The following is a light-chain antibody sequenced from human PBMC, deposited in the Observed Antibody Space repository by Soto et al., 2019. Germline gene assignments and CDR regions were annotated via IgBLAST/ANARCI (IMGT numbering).Light chain of an antibody. CDR2: EVV. Sequence: QSALTHPPSASGSPGQSVTISCTGTKNAIGVYDFVSWYQHHPGKAPRLIIYEVVQRPSGVPDRFSGSKSGNTASLTVSGLQAADEADYFCKSYAGSNTYVFGSGTKLTVL. CDR3: KSYAGSNTYV. J-gene: IGLJ1*01. V-gene: IGLV2-8*01. CDR1: KNAIGVYDF.